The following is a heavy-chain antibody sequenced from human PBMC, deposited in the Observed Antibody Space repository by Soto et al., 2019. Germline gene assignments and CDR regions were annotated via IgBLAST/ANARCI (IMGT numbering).Heavy chain of an antibody. J-gene: IGHJ4*02. D-gene: IGHD3-3*01. Sequence: GSLRLSCAASGFTFSSYAMSWVRQAPGKGLEWVSAISGSGGSTYYADSMKGRFTISRDNSKNTLYLQMNSLRAEDTAVYYCAKEPDKEIYDFWSCYELRFDYWGQGT. CDR2: ISGSGGST. CDR1: GFTFSSYA. CDR3: AKEPDKEIYDFWSCYELRFDY. V-gene: IGHV3-23*01.